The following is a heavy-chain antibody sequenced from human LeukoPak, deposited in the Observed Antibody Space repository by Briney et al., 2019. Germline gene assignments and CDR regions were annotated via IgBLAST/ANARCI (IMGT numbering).Heavy chain of an antibody. J-gene: IGHJ6*03. CDR2: IYYSGST. V-gene: IGHV4-59*01. CDR1: GGSISSYY. CDR3: ARGSGDFWSTPTFYYNMDV. Sequence: SETLSHTCTVSGGSISSYYWCWIRQPPGKGLEWIGYIYYSGSTNYNPSLKSRVTISVDTSKNQFSLKLSSVTAADTAVYYCARGSGDFWSTPTFYYNMDVWCKGTTVTVSS. D-gene: IGHD3-3*01.